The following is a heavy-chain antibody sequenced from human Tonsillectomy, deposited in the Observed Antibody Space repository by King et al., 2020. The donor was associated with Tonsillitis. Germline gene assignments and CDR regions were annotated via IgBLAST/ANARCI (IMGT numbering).Heavy chain of an antibody. J-gene: IGHJ6*02. CDR1: GFTVNSNY. Sequence: VQLVESGGGLIQPGGSLRLSCAASGFTVNSNYMSWVRQAPGKGLEWVSVIYSGGSTYYADSVKGRFTISRDNSKNTLYLQMNSLRAEDTAVYYCARDLPHGSGSYALGMDVWGQGTTVTVSS. D-gene: IGHD3-10*01. CDR2: IYSGGST. V-gene: IGHV3-53*01. CDR3: ARDLPHGSGSYALGMDV.